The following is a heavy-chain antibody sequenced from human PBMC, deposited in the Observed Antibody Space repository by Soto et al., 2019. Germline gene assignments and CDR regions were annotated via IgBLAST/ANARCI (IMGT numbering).Heavy chain of an antibody. CDR3: AREQICRGKSGGSCSGGRLVYYYGMDV. V-gene: IGHV3-21*01. Sequence: GGSLRLSCAASGFTFSTYSMNWVRQAPGKGLEWVSSISSSSGYIYYADSVKGRFTISRDDAKNSLSLQMNSLRAEDTAVYYCAREQICRGKSGGSCSGGRLVYYYGMDVWGQGTTVTVSS. J-gene: IGHJ6*02. D-gene: IGHD2-15*01. CDR2: ISSSSGYI. CDR1: GFTFSTYS.